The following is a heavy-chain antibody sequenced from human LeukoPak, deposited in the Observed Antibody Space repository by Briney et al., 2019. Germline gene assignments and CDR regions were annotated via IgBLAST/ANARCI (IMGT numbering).Heavy chain of an antibody. CDR3: ARGPYYGSGSGFYYYYMDV. Sequence: RASVKVSCKASGYTFTSYDINWVRQATGQGLEWMGWMNPNSGNTGYAQKFQGRVTMTRNTSISTAYMELSSLRSEDTAVYYCARGPYYGSGSGFYYYYMDVWGKGTTVTISS. D-gene: IGHD3-10*01. CDR2: MNPNSGNT. J-gene: IGHJ6*03. CDR1: GYTFTSYD. V-gene: IGHV1-8*01.